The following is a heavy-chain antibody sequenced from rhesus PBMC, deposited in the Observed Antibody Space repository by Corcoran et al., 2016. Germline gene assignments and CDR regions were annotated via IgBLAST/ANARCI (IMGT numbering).Heavy chain of an antibody. Sequence: QLQLQESGPGLVKPSETLSLTCAVYGYSINSGYGWSWLRQPPGKGLEWIGYNSYSGSATHHASLKSRFTISRDTSKNQFSLKLSSVTAADTAVYYCARKTIAAAGTPVWYCDLWGPGTPITISS. V-gene: IGHV4-122*02. CDR3: ARKTIAAAGTPVWYCDL. CDR2: NSYSGSA. J-gene: IGHJ2*01. CDR1: GYSINSGYG. D-gene: IGHD6-25*01.